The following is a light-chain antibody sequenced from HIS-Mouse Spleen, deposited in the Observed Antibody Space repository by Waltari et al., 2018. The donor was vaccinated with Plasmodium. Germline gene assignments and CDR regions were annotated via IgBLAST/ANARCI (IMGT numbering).Light chain of an antibody. CDR2: EDS. CDR3: YSTDSSGNHRV. V-gene: IGLV3-10*01. CDR1: ALPKKY. Sequence: SYELTQPPSVSVSPGQTARITCSGDALPKKYAYWYQQESGQAPVLVIDEDSKRPSGIPERFSCSSSGTMATLTISGAQVEDEADYYCYSTDSSGNHRVFGGGTKLTVL. J-gene: IGLJ3*02.